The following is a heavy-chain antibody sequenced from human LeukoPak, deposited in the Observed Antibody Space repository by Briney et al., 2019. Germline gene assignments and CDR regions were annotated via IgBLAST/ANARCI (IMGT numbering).Heavy chain of an antibody. J-gene: IGHJ4*02. CDR1: GFTFSDYY. D-gene: IGHD5-12*01. Sequence: GGSLRLSCAASGFTFSDYYMSWIRQAPGKGLEWVSYISSSGSTIYYADSVKGRFTISRDNAKNSLYLQMNSLRAEDTAVYYCAKGGYDLHPEYYFDYWGQGTLVTVSS. CDR3: AKGGYDLHPEYYFDY. V-gene: IGHV3-11*01. CDR2: ISSSGSTI.